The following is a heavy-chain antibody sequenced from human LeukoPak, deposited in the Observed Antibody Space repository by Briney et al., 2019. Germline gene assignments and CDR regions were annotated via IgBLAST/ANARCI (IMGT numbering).Heavy chain of an antibody. J-gene: IGHJ4*02. Sequence: GWSLRLSCAASGFTFSSYSMNWVRQAPGKGLEWVSSINSDSSLMFYAESVKGRFTISRDNARNSLYLQMNSLRAEDTAVYYCIRDLFDDYSLDYWGQGALVTVSS. D-gene: IGHD3-16*01. CDR1: GFTFSSYS. V-gene: IGHV3-21*01. CDR3: IRDLFDDYSLDY. CDR2: INSDSSLM.